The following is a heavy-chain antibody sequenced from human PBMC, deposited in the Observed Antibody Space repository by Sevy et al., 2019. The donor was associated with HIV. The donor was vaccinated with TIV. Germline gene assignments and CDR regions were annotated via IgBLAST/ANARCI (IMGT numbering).Heavy chain of an antibody. J-gene: IGHJ5*02. Sequence: GESLKISCKGSGYSFTSYWIGWVRQMPGKGLEWMGIIYPGDSDTRDSPSFQGQVTISADKSISTAYLQWSSLTASDTAMYYCARRVDNSWYGDWFDPWGQGTLVTVSS. V-gene: IGHV5-51*01. CDR2: IYPGDSDT. CDR3: ARRVDNSWYGDWFDP. CDR1: GYSFTSYW. D-gene: IGHD3-10*01.